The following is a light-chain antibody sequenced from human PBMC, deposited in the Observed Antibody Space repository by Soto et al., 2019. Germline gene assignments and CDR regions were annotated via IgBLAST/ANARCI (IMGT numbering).Light chain of an antibody. V-gene: IGKV3-20*01. CDR3: QQYGSSPRT. Sequence: EIVLTQSPGTLSLSPGERATLSCRASQSVSSSYLAWYQQKPGQAPRLLIYGASSRATGIPDRFSGSGSGTDFTLTISRLEPEDCAVYYCQQYGSSPRTFGQGTQVDIK. CDR2: GAS. J-gene: IGKJ1*01. CDR1: QSVSSSY.